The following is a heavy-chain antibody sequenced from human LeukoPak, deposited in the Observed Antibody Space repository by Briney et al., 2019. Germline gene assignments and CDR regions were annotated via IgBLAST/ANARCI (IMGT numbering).Heavy chain of an antibody. CDR2: INHSGST. CDR3: ARVGRTAAGNHFDY. V-gene: IGHV4-34*01. CDR1: GGSFSGYY. D-gene: IGHD6-13*01. J-gene: IGHJ4*02. Sequence: SETLSLTCAVYGGSFSGYYWSWIRQPPGKGLEWIGEINHSGSTNYNPSLKSRVTISVDTSKNQFSLKLSSVTAADTAVYYCARVGRTAAGNHFDYWGQGTLVTVSS.